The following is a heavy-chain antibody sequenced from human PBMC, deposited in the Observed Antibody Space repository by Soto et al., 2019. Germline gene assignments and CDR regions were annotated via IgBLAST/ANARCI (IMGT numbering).Heavy chain of an antibody. V-gene: IGHV1-24*01. Sequence: GASVKVSCKVSGYTLTELSMHWVRQAPGKGLEWMGGFDPEDGETIYAQKFQGRVTMTEDTSTDTAYMELSSLRSEDTAVYYCATDGNYYGSGSSLGDWGQGTLVTVSS. J-gene: IGHJ4*02. CDR3: ATDGNYYGSGSSLGD. CDR1: GYTLTELS. CDR2: FDPEDGET. D-gene: IGHD3-10*01.